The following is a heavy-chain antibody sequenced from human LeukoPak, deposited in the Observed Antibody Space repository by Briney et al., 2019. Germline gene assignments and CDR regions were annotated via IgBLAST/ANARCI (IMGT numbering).Heavy chain of an antibody. Sequence: SETLSLTCTVSGGAVSSGNYYWSWIRQPPGKGLEWIGYIYYSGSTNYNPSLNSRVTISVDTSKNQFSLKLSSVTAADTAVYYCARDPSGYFNYWGQGTLATVSS. J-gene: IGHJ4*02. CDR3: ARDPSGYFNY. D-gene: IGHD3-22*01. CDR1: GGAVSSGNYY. CDR2: IYYSGST. V-gene: IGHV4-61*01.